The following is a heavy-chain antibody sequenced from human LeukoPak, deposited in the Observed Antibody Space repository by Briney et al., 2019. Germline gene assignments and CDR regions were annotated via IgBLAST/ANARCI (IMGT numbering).Heavy chain of an antibody. CDR2: VKSKTNGGTI. V-gene: IGHV3-15*01. J-gene: IGHJ4*02. Sequence: GGSLRLSCAASGFTFSNAWMSWVRQAPGKGLEWVGRVKSKTNGGTIDYAAPVKGRLTISRDDSKNTLYLQMNSLKTEDTALYYCTKFDYAAFEYWGQGALVTVSS. D-gene: IGHD4-17*01. CDR1: GFTFSNAW. CDR3: TKFDYAAFEY.